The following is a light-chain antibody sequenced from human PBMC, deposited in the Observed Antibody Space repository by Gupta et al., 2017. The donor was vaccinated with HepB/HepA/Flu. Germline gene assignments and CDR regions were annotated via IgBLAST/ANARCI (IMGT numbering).Light chain of an antibody. CDR3: NSYTSSDSYM. CDR1: SNDVGDYNY. CDR2: DVS. Sequence: QSAPTQTASMSGSPGQSITISCTGTSNDVGDYNYVSWYQQHPVKAPKLMIYDVSNRPSGVSNRFSGSKSGNTAALTISGLQAEDDADYYFNSYTSSDSYMFGTGTKVTVL. J-gene: IGLJ1*01. V-gene: IGLV2-14*03.